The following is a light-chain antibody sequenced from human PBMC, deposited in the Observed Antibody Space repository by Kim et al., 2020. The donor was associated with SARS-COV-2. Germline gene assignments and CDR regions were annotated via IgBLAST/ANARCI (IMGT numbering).Light chain of an antibody. CDR3: QQYNSYPLT. J-gene: IGKJ4*01. V-gene: IGKV1-16*02. Sequence: DIQMTQSPSSLSASVGDRVTITCRASQGTSNQLVWFQQKPGKAPRSLIFAASSLHSGVPSKFSGSGSGTDFTLTINSLQPEDFATYYCQQYNSYPLTFGGGTKVEIK. CDR1: QGTSNQ. CDR2: AAS.